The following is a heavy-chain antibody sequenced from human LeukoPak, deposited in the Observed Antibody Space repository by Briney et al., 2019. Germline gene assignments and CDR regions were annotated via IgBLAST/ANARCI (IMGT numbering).Heavy chain of an antibody. CDR3: ARDSGVYFDY. Sequence: GGSLRLSCAASGLTLSSYRMNWVRQAPGKGLGWDSSISSSSSYTYYADSVKGRFNISRENAKNSLDLQMNSLRSEDTAVDYCARDSGVYFDYWGQGTLVSVSS. V-gene: IGHV3-21*01. CDR2: ISSSSSYT. J-gene: IGHJ4*02. CDR1: GLTLSSYR. D-gene: IGHD2-8*01.